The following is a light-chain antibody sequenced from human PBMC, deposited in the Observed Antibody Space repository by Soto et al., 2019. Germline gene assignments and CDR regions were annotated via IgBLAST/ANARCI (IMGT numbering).Light chain of an antibody. Sequence: EIVLTQSPGPLSLSPGERATLSCRASQSVISTYLAWYQQKPGQAPRLLISGASTRATGVPDRFSGSGSGTDFTLTISRLEPEDFAVYYCQQYGSSRAFGQGTKVELK. CDR2: GAS. CDR3: QQYGSSRA. J-gene: IGKJ1*01. V-gene: IGKV3-20*01. CDR1: QSVISTY.